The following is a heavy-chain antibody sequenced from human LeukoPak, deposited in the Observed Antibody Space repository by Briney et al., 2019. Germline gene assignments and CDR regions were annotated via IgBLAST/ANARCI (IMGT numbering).Heavy chain of an antibody. CDR1: GFTFSTYS. Sequence: PGGSLRLSCAASGFTFSTYSMNWVRQAPGRGLEWVSSISSGIRYMYYADSVKGRFTISRDNAKNSLYLLMNSLRAEDTAVYYCATDVRDEYSSGWYPIGYWGQGTLVTVSS. CDR2: ISSGIRYM. CDR3: ATDVRDEYSSGWYPIGY. J-gene: IGHJ4*02. V-gene: IGHV3-21*01. D-gene: IGHD6-19*01.